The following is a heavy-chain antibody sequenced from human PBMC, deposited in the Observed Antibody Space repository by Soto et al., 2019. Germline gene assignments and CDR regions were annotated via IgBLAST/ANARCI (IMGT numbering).Heavy chain of an antibody. CDR2: ITDTGDNT. J-gene: IGHJ6*03. D-gene: IGHD5-12*01. CDR3: AKSLSGIRSMDV. Sequence: GGSLRLSCAASGFTFSTSAMNWVRQAPGKGLEWVSTITDTGDNTYYGVSVRGRFTISRDNSKNTVFLQMNSLRAEDTAVYYCAKSLSGIRSMDVWGKGTQVTVSS. CDR1: GFTFSTSA. V-gene: IGHV3-23*01.